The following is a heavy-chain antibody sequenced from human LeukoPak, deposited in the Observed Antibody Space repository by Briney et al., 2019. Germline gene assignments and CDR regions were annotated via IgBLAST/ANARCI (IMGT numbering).Heavy chain of an antibody. CDR3: ARAEGGYDILTGYFPDY. CDR1: GFTFSSYW. V-gene: IGHV3-74*01. CDR2: INGDARST. Sequence: QPGGSLRLSCAASGFTFSSYWMHWVRQAPGKGLVWVSRINGDARSTKYADSVKGRFTISRDNAKNSLFLQMNSLRAEDTAVYYCARAEGGYDILTGYFPDYWGQGTLVTVSS. J-gene: IGHJ4*02. D-gene: IGHD3-9*01.